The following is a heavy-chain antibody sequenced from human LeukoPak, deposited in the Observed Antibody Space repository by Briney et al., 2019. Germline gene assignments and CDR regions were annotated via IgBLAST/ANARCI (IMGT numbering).Heavy chain of an antibody. D-gene: IGHD3-9*01. Sequence: GGSLRLSCAASGFTFSSYSMNWVRQAPGKGLEWVSYISITSSTIYYTDSVKGRFTVSRDNAKNSLYLQINSLRDDDTALYYCVRDSDWAFDYWGQGTLVTVSS. CDR3: VRDSDWAFDY. CDR1: GFTFSSYS. CDR2: ISITSSTI. V-gene: IGHV3-48*02. J-gene: IGHJ4*02.